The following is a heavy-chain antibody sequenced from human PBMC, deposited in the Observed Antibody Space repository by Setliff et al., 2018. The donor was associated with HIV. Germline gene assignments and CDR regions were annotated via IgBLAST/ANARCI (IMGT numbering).Heavy chain of an antibody. V-gene: IGHV4-34*01. CDR3: ARGLGRGSGTYYNPPGY. CDR1: GGSFSGYY. J-gene: IGHJ4*02. Sequence: KPSETLSLTCAFNGGSFSGYYWMWLRQSPGEGLEWIGEINHSGNTNYNPSLKSRVTMSGDTSKNQFSLNLTSVTAADTAVYFCARGLGRGSGTYYNPPGYWGPGTLVTVSS. D-gene: IGHD3-10*01. CDR2: INHSGNT.